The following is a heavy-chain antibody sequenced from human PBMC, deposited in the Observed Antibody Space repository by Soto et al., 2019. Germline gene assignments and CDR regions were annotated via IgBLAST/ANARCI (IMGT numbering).Heavy chain of an antibody. J-gene: IGHJ4*02. D-gene: IGHD3-10*01. CDR2: INPIFGTA. Sequence: QVQLVQSGAEVKKPGSSVKVSCKASGGTFSSYAISWVRQAPGQGLEWMGGINPIFGTANYAQKFQGRVTITADESTSTSYIELSSLRAEDTAVYYCARDASMVRGVPFDYWGQGTLVTVSS. CDR3: ARDASMVRGVPFDY. CDR1: GGTFSSYA. V-gene: IGHV1-69*01.